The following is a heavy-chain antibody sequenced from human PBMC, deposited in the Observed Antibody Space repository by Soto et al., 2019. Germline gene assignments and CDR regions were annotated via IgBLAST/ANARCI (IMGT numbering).Heavy chain of an antibody. Sequence: SETLSLTCTVSGGSISSGGYYWSWIRQHPGKGLEWIGYIYYSGSTYYNPSLKSRVTISVDTSKNQFSLKLSSVTAAGTAVYYCARDLRSYYYYYMDVWGKGTTVTV. V-gene: IGHV4-31*02. CDR3: ARDLRSYYYYYMDV. J-gene: IGHJ6*03. CDR1: GGSISSGGYY. CDR2: IYYSGST. D-gene: IGHD3-10*01.